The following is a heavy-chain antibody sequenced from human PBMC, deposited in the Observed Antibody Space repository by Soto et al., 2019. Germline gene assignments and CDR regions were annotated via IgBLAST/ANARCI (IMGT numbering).Heavy chain of an antibody. D-gene: IGHD4-17*01. CDR1: GFTFSSYG. J-gene: IGHJ6*02. CDR2: ISYDGNNK. CDR3: AKDTRYGDYGRARYQYYGMDV. V-gene: IGHV3-30*18. Sequence: QVQLVESGGGVVQPGRSLRLSCAASGFTFSSYGMHWVRQAPGKGLEWVAVISYDGNNKYYADSVKGRFTISRDNSKNQLHLQLNSLRDEDTAVYYCAKDTRYGDYGRARYQYYGMDVWGQGTTVTVSS.